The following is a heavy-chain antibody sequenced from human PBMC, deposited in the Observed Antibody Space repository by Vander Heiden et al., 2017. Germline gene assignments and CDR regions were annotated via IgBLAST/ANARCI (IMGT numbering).Heavy chain of an antibody. D-gene: IGHD2-8*01. J-gene: IGHJ4*02. V-gene: IGHV5-51*01. CDR2: MYPGDSDT. CDR3: VRRTVYCNNGVCYFDY. Sequence: EVQLVQSGAEVKKPGESLKISCTGSGYSFTTYWIGWVRQMPGKGLEWMGKMYPGDSDTRYSPSFEGQVTMSADKSSSTAYLQWSSLKASDTAIYYCVRRTVYCNNGVCYFDYWGQGTLVTVSS. CDR1: GYSFTTYW.